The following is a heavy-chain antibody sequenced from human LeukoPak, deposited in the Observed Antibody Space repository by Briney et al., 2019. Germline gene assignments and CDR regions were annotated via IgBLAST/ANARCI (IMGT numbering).Heavy chain of an antibody. CDR1: GFTFNNYA. Sequence: GGSLRLSCAASGFTFNNYAMSWVRQAPGKGPEWVSAIGGRGGSTYYADSVGGRFTISRDNSKDMVYLQMNSLKVEDTATYYCGKEGGAWGQGTKVTVSS. D-gene: IGHD3-16*01. CDR3: GKEGGA. CDR2: IGGRGGST. V-gene: IGHV3-23*01. J-gene: IGHJ5*02.